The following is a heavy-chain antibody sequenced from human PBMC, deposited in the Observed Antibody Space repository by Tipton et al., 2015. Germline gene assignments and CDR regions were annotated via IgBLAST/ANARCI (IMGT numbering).Heavy chain of an antibody. CDR2: IYYTGTP. J-gene: IGHJ4*02. D-gene: IGHD4-23*01. CDR3: ARARGRHGGLFDS. V-gene: IGHV4-39*07. Sequence: TLSLTCTVSGGSININNYYWGWIRQPPGKGLEWIANIYYTGTPFYSLSLKSRVTISVDTSKTQFSLKMSSVTASDTAVYYCARARGRHGGLFDSWGQGILVTVSS. CDR1: GGSININNYY.